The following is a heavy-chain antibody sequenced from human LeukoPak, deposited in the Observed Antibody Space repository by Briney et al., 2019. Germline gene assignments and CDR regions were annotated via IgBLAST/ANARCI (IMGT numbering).Heavy chain of an antibody. J-gene: IGHJ5*02. V-gene: IGHV3-9*01. Sequence: PGGSLRLSCAASGFTFDDYAMHWVRQAPGKGLEWVSGISWNSGSIGYADSVKGRFTISRDNAKNSLYLQMNSLRAEDTALYYCAKGGYSSGWTGWFDPWGQGTLVTVSS. CDR3: AKGGYSSGWTGWFDP. CDR2: ISWNSGSI. CDR1: GFTFDDYA. D-gene: IGHD6-19*01.